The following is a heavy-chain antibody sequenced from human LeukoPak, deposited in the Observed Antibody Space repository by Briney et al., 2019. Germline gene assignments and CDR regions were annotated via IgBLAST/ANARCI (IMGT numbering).Heavy chain of an antibody. D-gene: IGHD3-22*01. J-gene: IGHJ5*02. Sequence: SETLSLTCAVCGGSFSGYYWSWIRQPPGKGLEWIGEINHSGSTNYNPSLKSRVTISVDTSKNQFSLKLSSVTAADTAVYYCARDHDYYDNFDPWGQGTLVAVSS. CDR2: INHSGST. CDR3: ARDHDYYDNFDP. CDR1: GGSFSGYY. V-gene: IGHV4-34*01.